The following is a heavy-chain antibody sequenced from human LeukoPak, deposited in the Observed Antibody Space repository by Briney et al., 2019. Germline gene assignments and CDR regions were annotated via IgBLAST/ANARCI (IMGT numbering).Heavy chain of an antibody. D-gene: IGHD6-19*01. V-gene: IGHV3-33*06. CDR3: VKVGTSGWPGPYYFDC. J-gene: IGHJ4*02. Sequence: PGGSLRLSCAASGFTFSSYGMHWVRQAPGKGLEWVAVIWYDGSNKYYADSVKGRFTISRDNSKNTLYLQMNSLRAEDTAVYYCVKVGTSGWPGPYYFDCWGQGTLVTVSS. CDR1: GFTFSSYG. CDR2: IWYDGSNK.